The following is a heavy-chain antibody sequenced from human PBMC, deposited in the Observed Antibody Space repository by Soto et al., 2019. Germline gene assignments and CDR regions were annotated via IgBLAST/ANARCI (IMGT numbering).Heavy chain of an antibody. D-gene: IGHD2-2*02. V-gene: IGHV1-3*01. CDR1: GYTFTSYG. Sequence: RASVKVSCKASGYTFTSYGIHWVRQAPGQRLEWTGWINAGNGNTKYSEKFQGRVTITRDTSASTAYLELSSLRPDDTAVYYCAREGAVPAAIGHYYYGMDVWGQGTTVTVSS. CDR3: AREGAVPAAIGHYYYGMDV. CDR2: INAGNGNT. J-gene: IGHJ6*02.